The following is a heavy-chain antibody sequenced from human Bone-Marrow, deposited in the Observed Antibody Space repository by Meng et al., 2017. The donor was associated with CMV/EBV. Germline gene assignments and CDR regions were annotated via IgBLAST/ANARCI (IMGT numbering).Heavy chain of an antibody. CDR2: IYHSGST. D-gene: IGHD7-27*01. V-gene: IGHV4-38-2*02. CDR3: ARAPSWGYFDY. J-gene: IGHJ4*02. Sequence: SETLSLTCTVSGYSISSGYYWGWIRQPPGKGLEWIGSIYHSGSTYYNPSLKSRVTISVDTSKNQFSLKLSSVTAADTAVYYCARAPSWGYFDYWGQGPLVTVSS. CDR1: GYSISSGYY.